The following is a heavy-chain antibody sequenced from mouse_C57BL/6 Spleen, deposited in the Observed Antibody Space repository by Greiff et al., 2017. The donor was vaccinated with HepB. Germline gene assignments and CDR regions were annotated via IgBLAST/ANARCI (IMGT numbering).Heavy chain of an antibody. J-gene: IGHJ1*03. V-gene: IGHV2-2*01. CDR3: ARNPVDYGSSYWYFDV. CDR1: GFSLTSYG. D-gene: IGHD1-1*01. Sequence: VQLQQSGPGLVQPSQSLSITCTVSGFSLTSYGVHWVRQSPGKGLEWLGVIWSGGSTDYNAAFISRLSISKDNSKSQVFFKMNSLQADDTAIYYCARNPVDYGSSYWYFDVWGTGTTVTVSS. CDR2: IWSGGST.